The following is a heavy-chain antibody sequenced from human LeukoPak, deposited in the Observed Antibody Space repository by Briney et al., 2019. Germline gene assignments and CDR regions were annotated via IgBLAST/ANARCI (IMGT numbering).Heavy chain of an antibody. D-gene: IGHD3-22*01. CDR1: GGSFSDYY. J-gene: IGHJ4*02. Sequence: SETLSLTCAVYGGSFSDYYRSWIRQPPGKGLEWIGEVNHSGSTNYNPSLKSRVTISVDTSKNQFSLKLSSVTAADTAVYYCARERISGYYYGSFGYWGQGTLVTVSS. CDR2: VNHSGST. V-gene: IGHV4-34*01. CDR3: ARERISGYYYGSFGY.